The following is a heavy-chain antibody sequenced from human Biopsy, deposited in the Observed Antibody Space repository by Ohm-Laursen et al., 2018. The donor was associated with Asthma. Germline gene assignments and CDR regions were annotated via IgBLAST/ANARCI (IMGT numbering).Heavy chain of an antibody. D-gene: IGHD3-10*01. CDR3: ARAVDYSHYYGIDV. V-gene: IGHV1-18*01. CDR1: GYTFNSAG. CDR2: ISVYNGNT. J-gene: IGHJ6*02. Sequence: ESSVKVSCKTSGYTFNSAGITWVRQAPGQGLEWMGWISVYNGNTKDAQKLQDRVTMITDTSTSTAYMELRSLRSDDTAAYFCARAVDYSHYYGIDVWGQGTTVTVS.